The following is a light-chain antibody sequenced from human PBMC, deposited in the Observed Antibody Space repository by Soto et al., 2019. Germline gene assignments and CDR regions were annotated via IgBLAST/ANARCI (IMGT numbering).Light chain of an antibody. J-gene: IGLJ2*01. CDR3: SSYTSSSTVV. V-gene: IGLV2-14*01. CDR2: EVS. Sequence: QCALTQSASGSGSPGQSITISCTGTSSDVGGYNYVSWYQQHPGKAPKLMIYEVSNRPSGVSDRLSGSKSGNTASLTISGLQAEDEADYYCSSYTSSSTVVFGGGTKLTVL. CDR1: SSDVGGYNY.